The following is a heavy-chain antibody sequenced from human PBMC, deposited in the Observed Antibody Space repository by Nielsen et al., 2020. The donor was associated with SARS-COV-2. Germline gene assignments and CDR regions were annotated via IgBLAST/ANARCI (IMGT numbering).Heavy chain of an antibody. J-gene: IGHJ3*02. CDR1: GFTFTSSA. CDR3: ARAPVVLGSFDI. D-gene: IGHD4-23*01. V-gene: IGHV1-58*01. Sequence: SVKVSCKASGFTFTSSAVQWVRQARGQRLEWIGWIVVGSGNTNYAQKFQGRVTITADESTSTAYMELSSLRSEDTAVYYCARAPVVLGSFDIWGQGTMVTVSS. CDR2: IVVGSGNT.